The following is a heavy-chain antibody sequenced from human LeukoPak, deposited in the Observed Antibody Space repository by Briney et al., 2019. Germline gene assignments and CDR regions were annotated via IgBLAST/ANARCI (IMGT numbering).Heavy chain of an antibody. J-gene: IGHJ3*02. D-gene: IGHD2-21*02. V-gene: IGHV4-39*07. CDR2: IYYSGST. CDR3: ARGGGIVVVTANGERENDAFDI. Sequence: SETLSLTCSVSGGSISSSNYYWGWIRQPPGKGLEWIACIYYSGSTYYNPSLKSRVTISVDTSKNQFSLKLSSVTAADTAVYYCARGGGIVVVTANGERENDAFDIWGQGTMVTVSS. CDR1: GGSISSSNYY.